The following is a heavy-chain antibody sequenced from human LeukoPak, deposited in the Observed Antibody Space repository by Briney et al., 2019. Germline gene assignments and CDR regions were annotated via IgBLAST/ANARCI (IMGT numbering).Heavy chain of an antibody. D-gene: IGHD3-10*01. Sequence: GESLKTPAKALGYSFTSYWIGGVRHTPGKGREWMGIIYPGESDTRYSPSFQGQATISADKSISTAYLQWSSLKASDTAMYYCASGWGSGSYYNDDAFDIWGQGTMVSVSS. V-gene: IGHV5-51*01. CDR3: ASGWGSGSYYNDDAFDI. CDR2: IYPGESDT. J-gene: IGHJ3*02. CDR1: GYSFTSYW.